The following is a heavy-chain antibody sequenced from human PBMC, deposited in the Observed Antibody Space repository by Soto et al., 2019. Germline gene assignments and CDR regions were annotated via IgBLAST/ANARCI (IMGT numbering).Heavy chain of an antibody. D-gene: IGHD4-17*01. V-gene: IGHV3-23*01. J-gene: IGHJ2*01. CDR3: AKRTVGWYFDL. CDR2: ISGSGGST. Sequence: EVQLLESGGGLVQPGGSLRLSCAASGFTFGSYAMNWVRQAPGKGLEWVSVISGSGGSTYYADSVKGLFTISRDNSKNTLYLQMNSLRAEDTAVYYCAKRTVGWYFDLWGRGTLVTVSS. CDR1: GFTFGSYA.